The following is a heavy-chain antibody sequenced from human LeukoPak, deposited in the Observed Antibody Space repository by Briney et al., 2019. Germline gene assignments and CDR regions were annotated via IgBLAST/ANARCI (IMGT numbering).Heavy chain of an antibody. V-gene: IGHV3-30*18. Sequence: GGSLRLSCAASGFTFRTYGMHWVRQAPGKGLEWVAVIGDDGIIKYYADSVKGRFTISRDNSKNTLYLQMNSLRAGDTAVYYCAKEEYHDPGSYSDWGQGTLVTVSP. CDR1: GFTFRTYG. CDR2: IGDDGIIK. J-gene: IGHJ4*02. D-gene: IGHD3-10*01. CDR3: AKEEYHDPGSYSD.